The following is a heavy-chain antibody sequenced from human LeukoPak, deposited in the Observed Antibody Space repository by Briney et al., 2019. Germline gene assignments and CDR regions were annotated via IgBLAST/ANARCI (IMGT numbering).Heavy chain of an antibody. CDR1: GGSISSGGYY. CDR2: IYYSGST. CDR3: ARSDDFWSGSYYYYYMDV. Sequence: PSQTLSFACTVSGGSISSGGYYWSWIRQHPGKGLEWIGYIYYSGSTYYNPSLKSRVTISVDTSKNQFSLKLSSVTAADTAVYYCARSDDFWSGSYYYYYMDVWGKGTTVTVSS. V-gene: IGHV4-31*03. D-gene: IGHD3-3*01. J-gene: IGHJ6*03.